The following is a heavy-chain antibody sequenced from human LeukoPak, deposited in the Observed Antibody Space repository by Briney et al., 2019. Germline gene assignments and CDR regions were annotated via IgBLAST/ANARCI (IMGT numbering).Heavy chain of an antibody. D-gene: IGHD3-10*01. CDR2: ISSSGSTI. CDR1: GFTFSSYS. J-gene: IGHJ6*03. V-gene: IGHV3-48*04. Sequence: GGSLRLSCAASGFTFSSYSMNWVRQAPGKGLEWVSYISSSGSTIYYADSVKGRFTISRDNAKNSLYLRMNSLRAEDTAVYYCARVLSGRGSLYDYYYYMDVWGKGTTVTISS. CDR3: ARVLSGRGSLYDYYYYMDV.